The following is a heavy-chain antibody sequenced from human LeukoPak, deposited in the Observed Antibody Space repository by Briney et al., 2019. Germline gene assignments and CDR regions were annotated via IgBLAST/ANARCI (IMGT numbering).Heavy chain of an antibody. J-gene: IGHJ4*02. Sequence: GGSLRLSCAASGFTFSSYAMSWVRQAPGKGLGWVSAISGSGGSTSYGDSVKGRFTISRDNTKNTLYLQMNSLRAEDTAVYYCAKASPLRYFDWLLPYPFDYWGQGTLVTVSS. V-gene: IGHV3-23*01. CDR1: GFTFSSYA. CDR2: ISGSGGST. D-gene: IGHD3-9*01. CDR3: AKASPLRYFDWLLPYPFDY.